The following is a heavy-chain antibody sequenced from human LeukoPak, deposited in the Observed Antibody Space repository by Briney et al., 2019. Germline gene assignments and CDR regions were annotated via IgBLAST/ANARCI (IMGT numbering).Heavy chain of an antibody. D-gene: IGHD3-10*01. CDR2: TYNSGRT. J-gene: IGHJ4*02. CDR3: ARYWYDSGSYSYFDS. V-gene: IGHV4-31*03. CDR1: GGSISSGGFH. Sequence: SQTLSLTCTVSGGSISSGGFHWGWIRQHPGKGLGWFGYTYNSGRTSYNPSLKSRITISVDTSKNQFSLKLSSVTAADTAVYYCARYWYDSGSYSYFDSWGQGTLVTVSS.